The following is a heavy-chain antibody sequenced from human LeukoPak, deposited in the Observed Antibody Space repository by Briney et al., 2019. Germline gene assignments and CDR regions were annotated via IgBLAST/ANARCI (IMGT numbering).Heavy chain of an antibody. CDR2: ISAYNGNT. CDR1: RDTFTSYG. D-gene: IGHD2-15*01. J-gene: IGHJ5*02. Sequence: ASVKVSCKVSRDTFTSYGISCVRQVPGQGLECMGWISAYNGNTNNAQKLQGRVTMTTDTSTSTAYMELRSLRSDDTAVYYCAREPPLYCCGGSCTPGDWFVPWGQGTLVTVSS. V-gene: IGHV1-18*01. CDR3: AREPPLYCCGGSCTPGDWFVP.